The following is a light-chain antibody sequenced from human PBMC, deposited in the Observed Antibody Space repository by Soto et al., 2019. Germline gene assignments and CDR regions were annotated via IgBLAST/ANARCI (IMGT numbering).Light chain of an antibody. J-gene: IGLJ2*01. Sequence: QPVLTQSPSASASLGASVKVTCTLSSGHSSYAIAWHQQQPEKGPRYLMKLNSDGSHSKGDGIPDRLSGSSSGAERYLTIXXXXSXXXXDYYCQTWVGTGNVVFGGGTKLTV. CDR3: QTWVGTGNVV. V-gene: IGLV4-69*01. CDR1: SGHSSYA. CDR2: LNSDGSH.